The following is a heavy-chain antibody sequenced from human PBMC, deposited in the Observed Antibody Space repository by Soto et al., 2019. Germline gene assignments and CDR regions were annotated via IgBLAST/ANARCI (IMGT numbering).Heavy chain of an antibody. CDR1: GFIFDDYG. J-gene: IGHJ4*02. Sequence: GGSLRLSCAASGFIFDDYGMSWVRQAPGKGLEWVSGINWNGGSTGYADSVKGRFTISRDNAKNSLYLQMNSLRAEDTALYHCARAFREYTSSDTPFDYWGQGTLVTVSS. D-gene: IGHD6-13*01. CDR2: INWNGGST. CDR3: ARAFREYTSSDTPFDY. V-gene: IGHV3-20*01.